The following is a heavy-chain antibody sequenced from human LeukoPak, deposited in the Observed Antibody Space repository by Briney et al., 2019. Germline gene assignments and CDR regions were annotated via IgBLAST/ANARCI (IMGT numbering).Heavy chain of an antibody. Sequence: GRSLRLSCAASGFTFSSYDMVWVRQAPGKGLEWVSYISGSGNAISYADSVRGRFTISRDNGKNSVYLQMNSLRTEDTAVYYCARNSPGLGYWGQGTLVAVSS. CDR2: ISGSGNAI. CDR1: GFTFSSYD. CDR3: ARNSPGLGY. D-gene: IGHD2/OR15-2a*01. J-gene: IGHJ4*02. V-gene: IGHV3-48*03.